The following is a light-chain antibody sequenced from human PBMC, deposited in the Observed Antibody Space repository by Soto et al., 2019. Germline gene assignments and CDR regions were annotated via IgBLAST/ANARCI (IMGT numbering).Light chain of an antibody. CDR1: SSDVGGHNY. V-gene: IGLV2-14*01. Sequence: QSALTQPASVSGSPGQSITISCTGTSSDVGGHNYVSWYQQHPGIAPKLMISEVSNRPSGVSNRFSGSKSGNTASLTISGLQAEEEADYYCSSYTTGSTLVFGGGTKLTVL. CDR3: SSYTTGSTLV. CDR2: EVS. J-gene: IGLJ2*01.